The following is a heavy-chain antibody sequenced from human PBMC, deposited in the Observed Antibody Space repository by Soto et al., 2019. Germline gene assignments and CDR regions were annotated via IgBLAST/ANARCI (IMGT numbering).Heavy chain of an antibody. CDR3: AASSSVAAAGYFKF. J-gene: IGHJ1*01. Sequence: QVQLVQSGAEVKKPWSSVKVSCKATGDLFTNYAFNWGRQDPGQVLEWMGRISPLFSTTNYAQKFQGSVTIGADELTTIVYLEVSNLESEDTAMYYCAASSSVAAAGYFKFWGQGTLVTVS. CDR2: ISPLFSTT. CDR1: GDLFTNYA. V-gene: IGHV1-69*01. D-gene: IGHD6-13*01.